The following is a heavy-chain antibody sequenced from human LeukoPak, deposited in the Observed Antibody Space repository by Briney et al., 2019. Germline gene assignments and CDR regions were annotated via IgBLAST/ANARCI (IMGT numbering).Heavy chain of an antibody. V-gene: IGHV3-23*01. J-gene: IGHJ4*02. CDR1: GFTFSSYA. CDR2: ISWNSGST. CDR3: AKVRTGHYFDY. D-gene: IGHD1-1*01. Sequence: GGSLRLSCAASGFTFSSYAMSWVRQAPGKGLEWVSAISWNSGSTGYAGSVKGRFTISRDNAKNSLYLQMNSLRAEDTAVYYCAKVRTGHYFDYWGQGTLVTVSS.